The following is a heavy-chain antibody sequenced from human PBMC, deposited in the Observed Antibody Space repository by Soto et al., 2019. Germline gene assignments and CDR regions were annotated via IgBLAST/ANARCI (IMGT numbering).Heavy chain of an antibody. V-gene: IGHV4-39*01. J-gene: IGHJ4*02. CDR1: GGSTSSSSYY. CDR2: IYYSGST. CDR3: ARRRRDILTGSPGTLDY. D-gene: IGHD3-9*01. Sequence: PSETLSLTCTVSGGSTSSSSYYWGWIRQPPGKGLEWIGSIYYSGSTYYNPSLKSRVTISVDTSKNQSSLKLSSVTAADTAVYYCARRRRDILTGSPGTLDYWGQGTLVTVSS.